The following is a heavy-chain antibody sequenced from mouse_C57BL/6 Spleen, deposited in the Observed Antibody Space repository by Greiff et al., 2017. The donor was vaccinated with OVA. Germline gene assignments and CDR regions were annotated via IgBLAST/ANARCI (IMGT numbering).Heavy chain of an antibody. D-gene: IGHD1-1*01. CDR3: ARQGTTVGEYFDY. Sequence: EVMLVESGGDLVKPGGSLKLSCAASGFTFSSYGMSWVRQTPDKRLEWVATISSGGSYTYYPDSVKGRFTISRDNAKNTLYLQMSSLKSEDTAMYYCARQGTTVGEYFDYWGQGTTLTVSS. CDR2: ISSGGSYT. V-gene: IGHV5-6*01. CDR1: GFTFSSYG. J-gene: IGHJ2*01.